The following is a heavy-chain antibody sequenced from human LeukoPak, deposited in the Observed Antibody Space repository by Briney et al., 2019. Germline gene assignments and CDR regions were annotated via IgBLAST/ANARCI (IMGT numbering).Heavy chain of an antibody. CDR2: IYYSGST. D-gene: IGHD6-6*01. CDR1: GGSISSGGYY. V-gene: IGHV4-39*01. CDR3: ARQEPSIAARGVYFDY. J-gene: IGHJ4*02. Sequence: SETLSLTCTVSGGSISSGGYYWSWIRQPPGKGLEWIGSIYYSGSTYYNPSLKSRVTISVDTSKNQFSLKLSSVTAADTAVYYCARQEPSIAARGVYFDYWGQGTLVTVSS.